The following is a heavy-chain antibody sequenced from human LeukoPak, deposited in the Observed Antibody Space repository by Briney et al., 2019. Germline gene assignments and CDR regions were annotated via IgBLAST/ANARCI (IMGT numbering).Heavy chain of an antibody. J-gene: IGHJ4*02. V-gene: IGHV3-53*01. CDR3: VKGLDYSSSQMDS. Sequence: GGSLRLSCAASGFTVSTNYMSWVRQAPGKGLEWVSVIDSGGRTYYADSVKGRFTISRDNSKNTLYLQMNSLRAEDTAVYYCVKGLDYSSSQMDSWGQGTLVTVSS. CDR2: IDSGGRT. CDR1: GFTVSTNY. D-gene: IGHD6-6*01.